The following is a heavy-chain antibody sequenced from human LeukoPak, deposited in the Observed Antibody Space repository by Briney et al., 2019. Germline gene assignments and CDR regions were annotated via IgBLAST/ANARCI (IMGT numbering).Heavy chain of an antibody. CDR2: SKPSRGTT. J-gene: IGHJ4*02. D-gene: IGHD2-2*01. Sequence: GGPLRLSRAASGFTFSIYTMGWVRQPPGKGLEWVSDSKPSRGTTYSTDPVKGGFSISRDKSKDKLYLKLSSLRAEDTAVYYCAKALRASSYEYWCQGTGVIVTA. CDR1: GFTFSIYT. V-gene: IGHV3-23*01. CDR3: AKALRASSYEY.